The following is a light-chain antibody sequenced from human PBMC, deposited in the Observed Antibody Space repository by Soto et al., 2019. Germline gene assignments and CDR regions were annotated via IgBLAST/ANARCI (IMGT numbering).Light chain of an antibody. CDR2: DAF. CDR3: QQRFNRPPFT. Sequence: EIVFRQSLPTLSLSPGERATLSCRASHSFGSYLTWYQQKPGQAPRLLIYDAFNRATGIAARFSGSGSGTDFALTISSLYPEDFAVYYWQQRFNRPPFTFGQGTRLEIK. J-gene: IGKJ5*01. V-gene: IGKV3-11*01. CDR1: HSFGSY.